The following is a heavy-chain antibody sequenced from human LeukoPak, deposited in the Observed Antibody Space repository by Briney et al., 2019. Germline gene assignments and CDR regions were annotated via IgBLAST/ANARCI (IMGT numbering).Heavy chain of an antibody. D-gene: IGHD6-19*01. V-gene: IGHV4-59*01. J-gene: IGHJ4*02. CDR1: GGSISNYY. CDR3: ARDSGYSSGWYEGFDY. CDR2: IYYSGST. Sequence: KPSETLSLTCTVSGGSISNYYWSWIRQPPGKGLEWIGYIYYSGSTNYNPSLKSRVTISVDTSKNQFSLKLSSVTAADTAVYYCARDSGYSSGWYEGFDYWGQGTLVTVSS.